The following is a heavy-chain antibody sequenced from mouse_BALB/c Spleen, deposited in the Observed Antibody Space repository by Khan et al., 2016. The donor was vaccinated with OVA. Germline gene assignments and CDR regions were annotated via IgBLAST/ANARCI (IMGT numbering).Heavy chain of an antibody. CDR1: LFDFSRYW. CDR2: INPDSSTI. V-gene: IGHV4-1*02. Sequence: EVKLLESGFFLFPPFFSLPLSFSSSLFDFSRYWMSWVRQAPGKGLEWIGEINPDSSTINYTPSLKDKFIISRDNAKNTLYLQMSKVRSEDTALYYCARPFTTVDYAMDYWGQGTSVTVSS. CDR3: ARPFTTVDYAMDY. D-gene: IGHD1-1*01. J-gene: IGHJ4*01.